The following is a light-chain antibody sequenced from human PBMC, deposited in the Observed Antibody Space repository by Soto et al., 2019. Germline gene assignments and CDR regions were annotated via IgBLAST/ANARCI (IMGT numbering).Light chain of an antibody. J-gene: IGKJ5*01. CDR2: VAS. CDR3: QQYGSPSIT. V-gene: IGKV3-20*01. CDR1: QSVSSSY. Sequence: EIVLTQSPGTLSLSPGERATLSCRASQSVSSSYLAWYQQKPGQAPRLLIYVASSRATGIPDRFRGSGSGTDFALTSSRLEPEYLAVYYCQQYGSPSITFGQGTRLEIK.